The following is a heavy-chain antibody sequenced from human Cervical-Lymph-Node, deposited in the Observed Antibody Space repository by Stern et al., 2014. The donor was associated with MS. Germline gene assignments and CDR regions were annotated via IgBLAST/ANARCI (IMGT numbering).Heavy chain of an antibody. CDR3: ATEQGDLAAF. V-gene: IGHV1-69*01. J-gene: IGHJ4*02. D-gene: IGHD3-16*01. CDR1: GGAFSLNC. Sequence: QVQLVQSGAELKKPGSSVKVSCKASGGAFSLNCISWVRQAPGQGLEWMGGISATCGTANYVQKFQGRVTITADEATSTGYMEVSRLKAADTAVYCCATEQGDLAAFWGQGTLVTVSS. CDR2: ISATCGTA.